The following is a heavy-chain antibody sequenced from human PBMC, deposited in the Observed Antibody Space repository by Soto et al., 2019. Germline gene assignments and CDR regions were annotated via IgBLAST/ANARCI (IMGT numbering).Heavy chain of an antibody. J-gene: IGHJ4*02. D-gene: IGHD1-1*01. Sequence: QVHLVQSGAEVKKPGASVKVSCKASGYTFTSYGITWVRQAPGQGLEWMGGISEHNGNTDYAQKLQGRVIVTRDTSTSTAYMELRSLRSDDTAVYYCARGRYGDYWGQGALVTVSS. CDR1: GYTFTSYG. CDR3: ARGRYGDY. CDR2: ISEHNGNT. V-gene: IGHV1-18*01.